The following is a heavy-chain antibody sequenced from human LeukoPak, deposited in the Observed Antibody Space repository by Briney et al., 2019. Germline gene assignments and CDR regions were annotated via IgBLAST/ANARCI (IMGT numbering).Heavy chain of an antibody. CDR1: GGSISSCY. Sequence: PSETLSLTCTVSGGSISSCYWSWIRQPPGKGLEWIAGISHSGTTYYNPSLASRVSISVDTSKNQSSLRLTSVTVADTAVYYCAREGPMFDSGSYSKSLGYWGQGTLVTVSS. V-gene: IGHV4-59*12. D-gene: IGHD3-10*01. J-gene: IGHJ4*02. CDR3: AREGPMFDSGSYSKSLGY. CDR2: ISHSGTT.